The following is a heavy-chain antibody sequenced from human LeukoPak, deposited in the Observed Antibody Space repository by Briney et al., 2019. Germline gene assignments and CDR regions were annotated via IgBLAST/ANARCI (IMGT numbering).Heavy chain of an antibody. CDR3: ARDAKLRFLEWFRYNWFDP. J-gene: IGHJ5*02. CDR2: INPNSGGT. Sequence: ASVKVSCKASGYTFTGYYMHWVRQAPGQGLEWMGWINPNSGGTNYAQKFQGRVTMTRDTSISTAYMELSRLRSDDTAVYYCARDAKLRFLEWFRYNWFDPWGQGTLVTASS. CDR1: GYTFTGYY. V-gene: IGHV1-2*02. D-gene: IGHD3-3*01.